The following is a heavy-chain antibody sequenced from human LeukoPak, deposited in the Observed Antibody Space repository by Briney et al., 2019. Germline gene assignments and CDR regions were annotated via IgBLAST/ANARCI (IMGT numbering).Heavy chain of an antibody. J-gene: IGHJ4*02. CDR1: GYSFTSYW. Sequence: GESLKISCKGSGYSFTSYWIAWVRQMPGKGLEWMGVIYPGDSNTKYSPSFQGQVTISADKSISTAYLQWSRLKASDTAMYYCARKSRADYWGQGTLVTVSS. V-gene: IGHV5-51*01. CDR2: IYPGDSNT. CDR3: ARKSRADY.